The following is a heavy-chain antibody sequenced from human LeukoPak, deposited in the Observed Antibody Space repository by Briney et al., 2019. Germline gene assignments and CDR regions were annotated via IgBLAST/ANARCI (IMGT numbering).Heavy chain of an antibody. J-gene: IGHJ6*02. Sequence: SETLSLTCTVSGGSISTYYWSWIRQPPGKGLEWIGYIYYSGSTNYNPSLKSRITISVDTSKNQFSLKLSSVTAADTAVYYCARRVYAQDRFVWGQGTTVTVSS. CDR3: ARRVYAQDRFV. CDR1: GGSISTYY. D-gene: IGHD3-16*01. V-gene: IGHV4-59*08. CDR2: IYYSGST.